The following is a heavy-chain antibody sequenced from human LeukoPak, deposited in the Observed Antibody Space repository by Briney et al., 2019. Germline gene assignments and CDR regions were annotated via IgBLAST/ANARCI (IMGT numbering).Heavy chain of an antibody. J-gene: IGHJ4*02. CDR3: TTDLLDY. CDR1: GFTVSTAGFTFNNAW. CDR2: IKSKSDGGTT. V-gene: IGHV3-15*01. Sequence: GGSLRLSCAASGFTVSTAGFTFNNAWMSWVRQAPGKGLEWVGRIKSKSDGGTTDYGAPVKGRFTFSRDDSKNTVYLQMNSLKSEDTAVYYCTTDLLDYWGQGTLVTVSP.